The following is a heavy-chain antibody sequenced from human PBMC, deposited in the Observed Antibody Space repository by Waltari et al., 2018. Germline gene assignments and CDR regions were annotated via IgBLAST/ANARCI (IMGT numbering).Heavy chain of an antibody. V-gene: IGHV3-48*04. Sequence: VQLVESGGGLVQPGGSLRLSCAASGFTFTTYSMNWVRQAPGKGLEWIAYISSSSDWIYSADSVKGRFTISRDNAKNSVYLQMNSLRADDTAVYYCAGIRRGYWFFDLWGRGTLVTVSS. D-gene: IGHD3-10*01. CDR2: ISSSSDWI. CDR3: AGIRRGYWFFDL. CDR1: GFTFTTYS. J-gene: IGHJ2*01.